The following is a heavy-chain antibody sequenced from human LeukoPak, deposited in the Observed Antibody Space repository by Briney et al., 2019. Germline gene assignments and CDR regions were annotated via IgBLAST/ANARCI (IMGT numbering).Heavy chain of an antibody. Sequence: GESLKISCKGSGYNFNNYWIGWVRQMPGKGLEWMGIIWPGDSDTRYSPSFKGQVTISVDKSISTTYLQWSSLKASDTAIYYCARQYYDVLTGFYIHFDYWGQGTLVTVSS. D-gene: IGHD3-9*01. J-gene: IGHJ4*02. CDR1: GYNFNNYW. V-gene: IGHV5-51*01. CDR3: ARQYYDVLTGFYIHFDY. CDR2: IWPGDSDT.